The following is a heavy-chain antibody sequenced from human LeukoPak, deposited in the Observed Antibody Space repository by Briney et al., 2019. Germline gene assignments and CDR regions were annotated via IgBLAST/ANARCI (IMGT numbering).Heavy chain of an antibody. CDR2: IQYDGSNE. D-gene: IGHD2-8*01. V-gene: IGHV3-30*02. CDR3: AKDRCSNGVGCYYYYMDV. Sequence: QAGGSLRLSCAASGFTFSSYWMHWVRQAPGKGLEWVAYIQYDGSNEQYADSAKGRFSISRDSSKNILYLQMNSLRAEDTAVYYCAKDRCSNGVGCYYYYMDVWGKGTTVTISS. CDR1: GFTFSSYW. J-gene: IGHJ6*03.